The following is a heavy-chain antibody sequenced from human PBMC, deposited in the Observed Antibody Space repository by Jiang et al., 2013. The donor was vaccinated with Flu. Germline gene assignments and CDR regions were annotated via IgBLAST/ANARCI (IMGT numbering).Heavy chain of an antibody. J-gene: IGHJ5*02. V-gene: IGHV4-39*01. Sequence: SRVTISVDTSKNQFSLKLSSVTAADTAVYYCARQKSDLSAWGQGTLVTVSS. D-gene: IGHD3/OR15-3a*01. CDR3: ARQKSDLSA.